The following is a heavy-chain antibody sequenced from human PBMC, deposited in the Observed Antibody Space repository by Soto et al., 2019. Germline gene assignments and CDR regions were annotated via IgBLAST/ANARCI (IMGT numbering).Heavy chain of an antibody. CDR1: GDTFYNYA. CDR2: LIPIFGTA. V-gene: IGHV1-69*13. Sequence: SVKVSCKASGDTFYNYAISWVRQAPGRGLEWMGGLIPIFGTANYAHKFQGRVTITADESASTAYMELSSVRSEDTAVYYCARTYSSASWGRYYYYYGMDVWGQGTTVTV. CDR3: ARTYSSASWGRYYYYYGMDV. D-gene: IGHD6-6*01. J-gene: IGHJ6*02.